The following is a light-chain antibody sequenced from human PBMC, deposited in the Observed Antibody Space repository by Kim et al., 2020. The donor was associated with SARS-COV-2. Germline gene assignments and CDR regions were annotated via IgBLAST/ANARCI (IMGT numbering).Light chain of an antibody. CDR3: QQSYSFRT. CDR2: AAS. Sequence: DIQMTQSPSSLSASVGDRVTITCRASQSISTYLNWFQVKPGTAPELLIYAASTLQSGVPSRFSGSGSGTDFTLTISSLQPEDFATYYCQQSYSFRTFGQGTKVDIK. CDR1: QSISTY. V-gene: IGKV1-39*01. J-gene: IGKJ1*01.